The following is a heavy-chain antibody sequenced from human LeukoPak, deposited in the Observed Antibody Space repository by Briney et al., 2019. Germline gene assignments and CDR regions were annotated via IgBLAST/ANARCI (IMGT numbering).Heavy chain of an antibody. D-gene: IGHD1-26*01. Sequence: KVSCKASGYTFTSYDINWVRQATGQGLEWMGIIYPGDSDARYSPSFQGQVTISADKSISTAYLQWSSLKASDTAMYYCARRRDLYSGSYYPFDYWGQGTLVTVSS. CDR2: IYPGDSDA. CDR3: ARRRDLYSGSYYPFDY. V-gene: IGHV5-51*01. J-gene: IGHJ4*02. CDR1: GYTFTSYD.